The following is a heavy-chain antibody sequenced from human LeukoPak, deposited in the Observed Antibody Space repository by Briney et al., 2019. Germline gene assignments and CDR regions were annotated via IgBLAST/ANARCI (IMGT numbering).Heavy chain of an antibody. V-gene: IGHV3-23*01. CDR1: GFTFSSYA. CDR3: ATGDYVTWWLDRPEY. Sequence: GGSLRLSCPASGFTFSSYAMSWVRQAPGKGLEWVSAISGSGGSTYYADSVKGRFTISRDNSKNTLYLQMNSLRAEDTAVYYCATGDYVTWWLDRPEYWGQGTLVTVSS. D-gene: IGHD4-17*01. J-gene: IGHJ4*02. CDR2: ISGSGGST.